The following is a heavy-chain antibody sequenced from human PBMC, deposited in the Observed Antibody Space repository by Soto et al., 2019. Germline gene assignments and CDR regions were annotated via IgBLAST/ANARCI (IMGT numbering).Heavy chain of an antibody. J-gene: IGHJ3*02. CDR2: IIPILGIA. Sequence: QVQLVQSGAEVKKPGSSVKVSCKASGGTFSSYTISWVRQAPGQGLEWMGRIIPILGIANYAQKFQGRVTITADKSTSTAYMELSSLRSDDTAVYYCARGVRATDAFDIWGQGTMVTVSS. V-gene: IGHV1-69*02. CDR3: ARGVRATDAFDI. CDR1: GGTFSSYT.